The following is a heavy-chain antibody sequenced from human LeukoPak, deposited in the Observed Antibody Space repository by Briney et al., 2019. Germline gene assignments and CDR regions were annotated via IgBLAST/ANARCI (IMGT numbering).Heavy chain of an antibody. CDR2: ISAYNGNT. CDR3: ARDQGVVVVPAAIVH. Sequence: ASVKVSCKASGYTFTSYGISWVRQAPGPGLEWMGWISAYNGNTNYAQKLQGRVTMTTDTSTSTAYMELRSLRSDDTAVYYCARDQGVVVVPAAIVHWGQGTLVTVSS. J-gene: IGHJ5*02. V-gene: IGHV1-18*01. CDR1: GYTFTSYG. D-gene: IGHD2-2*01.